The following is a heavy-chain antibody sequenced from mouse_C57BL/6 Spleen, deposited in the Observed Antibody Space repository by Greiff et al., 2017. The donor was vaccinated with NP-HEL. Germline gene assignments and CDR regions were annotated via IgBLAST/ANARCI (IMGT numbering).Heavy chain of an antibody. J-gene: IGHJ3*01. V-gene: IGHV1-82*01. D-gene: IGHD3-2*02. CDR3: ARKDSSGYGAWFAY. Sequence: VQVVESGPELVKPGASVKISCKASGYAFSSSWMNWVKQRPGKGLEWIGRIYPGDGDTNYNGKFKGKATLTADKSSSTAYMQLSSLTSEDSAVYFCARKDSSGYGAWFAYWGQGTLVTVSA. CDR1: GYAFSSSW. CDR2: IYPGDGDT.